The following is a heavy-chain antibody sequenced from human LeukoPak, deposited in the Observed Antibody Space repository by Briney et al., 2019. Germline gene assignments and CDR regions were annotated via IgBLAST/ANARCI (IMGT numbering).Heavy chain of an antibody. CDR2: IKSKSDGGTT. CDR3: TTGYSTSFIDY. D-gene: IGHD2-2*01. CDR1: GFTFSVAW. V-gene: IGHV3-15*01. J-gene: IGHJ4*02. Sequence: GGSLRLSCAASGFTFSVAWMSWVRQAPGKGPEWVGRIKSKSDGGTTDSAAPVKGRFTISRDDSKNTLYLQMNSLKSEDTAVYYCTTGYSTSFIDYWGQGTLVTVSS.